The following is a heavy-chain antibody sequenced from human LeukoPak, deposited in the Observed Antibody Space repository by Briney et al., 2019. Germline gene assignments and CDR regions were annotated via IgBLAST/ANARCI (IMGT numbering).Heavy chain of an antibody. Sequence: GSLRLSCAASGFTFSSYSMNWVRQPPGKGLEWIGEINHSRSTNYSPSLKSRVTISVDTSKNQFSLKLSSVTAADTAVYYCARLADTMGYGGWFDPWGQGTLVTVSS. J-gene: IGHJ5*02. V-gene: IGHV4-34*01. CDR2: INHSRST. CDR3: ARLADTMGYGGWFDP. D-gene: IGHD3-10*01. CDR1: GFTFSSYS.